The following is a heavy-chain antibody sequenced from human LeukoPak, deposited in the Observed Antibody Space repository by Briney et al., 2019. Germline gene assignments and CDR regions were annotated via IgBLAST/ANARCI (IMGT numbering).Heavy chain of an antibody. CDR3: AREGYDSSTTFDY. Sequence: GGSLRLSCAASGFTFSSYSMNWVRQAPGKGLEWVSSISSSSSYIYYADSVKGRFTISRDNAKISLYLQMNSLRAEDTAVYYCAREGYDSSTTFDYWGQGTLVTVSS. V-gene: IGHV3-21*01. CDR2: ISSSSSYI. CDR1: GFTFSSYS. J-gene: IGHJ4*02. D-gene: IGHD3-22*01.